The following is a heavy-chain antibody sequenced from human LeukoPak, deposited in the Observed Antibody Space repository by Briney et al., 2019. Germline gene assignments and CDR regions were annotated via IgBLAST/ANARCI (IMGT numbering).Heavy chain of an antibody. D-gene: IGHD3-10*01. CDR1: GYTFTGYY. V-gene: IGHV1-2*02. J-gene: IGHJ4*02. CDR3: ARGLWFGELLCY. CDR2: INPNSGGT. Sequence: ASVKVSCKAPGYTFTGYYMHWVRQAPGQGLEWMGWINPNSGGTNYAQKFQGRVTMTRDTSISTAYMELSRLRSDDTAVYYCARGLWFGELLCYWGQGTLVTVSS.